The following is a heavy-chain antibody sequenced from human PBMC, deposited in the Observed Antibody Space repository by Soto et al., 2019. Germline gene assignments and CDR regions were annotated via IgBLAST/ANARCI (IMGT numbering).Heavy chain of an antibody. Sequence: GGSLRLSFVVSGFTFSMYWMHWVRQVPGQSPFWVSRISYDGTTTNYAYSVRGRFTISRDNSKNTLYLQMNNLKTDETAIYYCTRGPRADLSGTGAXWGQGTPVTVSX. J-gene: IGHJ5*02. D-gene: IGHD1-26*01. CDR1: GFTFSMYW. CDR2: ISYDGTTT. V-gene: IGHV3-74*01. CDR3: TRGPRADLSGTGAX.